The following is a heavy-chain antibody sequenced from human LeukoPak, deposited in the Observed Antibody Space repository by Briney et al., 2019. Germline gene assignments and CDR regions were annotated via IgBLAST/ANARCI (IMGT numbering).Heavy chain of an antibody. V-gene: IGHV1-2*02. CDR3: SRDSGSLRFDP. D-gene: IGHD1-26*01. J-gene: IGHJ5*02. CDR1: GYRFNEYY. CDR2: ININTGGT. Sequence: GASVKVSCKTSGYRFNEYYMHWVRQAPGQGPEWMGWININTGGTKYAQKFQGRVTMTSDTSITTAYMELSRLRSDDTAVYYCSRDSGSLRFDPWGQGTLVTVSS.